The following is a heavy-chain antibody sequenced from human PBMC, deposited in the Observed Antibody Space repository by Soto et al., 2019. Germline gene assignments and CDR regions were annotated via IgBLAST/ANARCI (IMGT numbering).Heavy chain of an antibody. CDR3: AKNIGAHGSGGGDV. CDR2: ISWNGGSS. J-gene: IGHJ6*02. D-gene: IGHD3-10*01. Sequence: EEQLVESGGAVVQPGGSLRLSCEASGFTFGSYTMHWVRQAPGKGLEWVSLISWNGGSSFYADSVKGRFTISRDNSRDPLYLQMNSLRPENRAFFYCAKNIGAHGSGGGDVWGHGTTVTVSS. CDR1: GFTFGSYT. V-gene: IGHV3-43*01.